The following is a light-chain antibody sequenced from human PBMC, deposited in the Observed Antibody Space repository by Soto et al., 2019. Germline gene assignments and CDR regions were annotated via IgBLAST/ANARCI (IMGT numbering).Light chain of an antibody. CDR1: QSVSNY. V-gene: IGKV3-20*01. J-gene: IGKJ1*01. CDR3: QQYGGSPQT. CDR2: GAS. Sequence: EIVLTQSPGTLSLSPGERATLSCRASQSVSNYLAWYQQKPGQAPRLLIYGASRSATVIPDRFSGSGSGTDFTLTISRLAPEDFAVYYCQQYGGSPQTFGQGTNVEIK.